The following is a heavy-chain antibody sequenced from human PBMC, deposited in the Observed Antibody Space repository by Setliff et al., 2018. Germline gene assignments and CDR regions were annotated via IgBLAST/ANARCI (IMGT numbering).Heavy chain of an antibody. Sequence: SETLSLTCTVSDGSLSTYYWTWVRQPPGKGLEWIGEIYHSGSINYNPSLKSRVTMSVDKSKNQFSLSLTSVTAEDTAVYYCARMSGFQYIDVWDKGTTVTVSS. CDR1: DGSLSTYY. J-gene: IGHJ6*03. V-gene: IGHV4-4*08. D-gene: IGHD3-3*01. CDR3: ARMSGFQYIDV. CDR2: IYHSGSI.